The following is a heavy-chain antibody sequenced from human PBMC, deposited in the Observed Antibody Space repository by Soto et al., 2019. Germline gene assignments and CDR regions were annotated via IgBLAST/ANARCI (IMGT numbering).Heavy chain of an antibody. Sequence: SETLSLTCTVSGGSVSSGSYYWSWIRQPPGKGMEWIGYIYYSGSTNYNPSLKSRVTISVDTSKNQFSLKLSSVTAADTAVYYCARDPGQSGYYYAGRDYYYYGMDVWGQGTTVTVSS. CDR1: GGSVSSGSYY. V-gene: IGHV4-61*01. J-gene: IGHJ6*02. CDR3: ARDPGQSGYYYAGRDYYYYGMDV. D-gene: IGHD3-22*01. CDR2: IYYSGST.